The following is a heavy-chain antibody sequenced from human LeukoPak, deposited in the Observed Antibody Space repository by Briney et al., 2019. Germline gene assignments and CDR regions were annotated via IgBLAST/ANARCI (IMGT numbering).Heavy chain of an antibody. V-gene: IGHV3-20*04. CDR2: INWNGGSA. Sequence: PGGSLRLSCAASGFTFDDYGMSWVRQAPGKGLEWVSGINWNGGSAGYADSVKGRFTISRDNAKNSLHLQMNSLRAEDTALYYCARAVHWRAARLKADLDYWGQGTLVTVSS. D-gene: IGHD6-6*01. CDR3: ARAVHWRAARLKADLDY. CDR1: GFTFDDYG. J-gene: IGHJ4*02.